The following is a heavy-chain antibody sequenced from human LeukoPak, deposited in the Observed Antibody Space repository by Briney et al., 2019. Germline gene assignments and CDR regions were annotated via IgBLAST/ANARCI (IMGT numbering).Heavy chain of an antibody. J-gene: IGHJ3*02. Sequence: SETLSLTCTVSGGSISSYYWSWIRQPPGKGLEWIGYIYYSGSTNYNPSLKSRVTISVDTSKNQFSLKLSSVTAADTAVYYCASTIVGATVDAFDIWGQGTMVTASS. CDR3: ASTIVGATVDAFDI. D-gene: IGHD1-26*01. V-gene: IGHV4-59*08. CDR2: IYYSGST. CDR1: GGSISSYY.